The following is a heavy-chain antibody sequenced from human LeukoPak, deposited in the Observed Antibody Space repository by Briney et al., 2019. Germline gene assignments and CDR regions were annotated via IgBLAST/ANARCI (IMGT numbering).Heavy chain of an antibody. J-gene: IGHJ3*02. CDR3: AAADPRGGSGDAFDI. D-gene: IGHD2-15*01. Sequence: SVKVSCKASGFTFTSSAMQWVRQARGQRLEWIGWIVVGSGNTNYAQKFQERVTITRDMSTSTAYMELSSLRFEDTAVYYCAAADPRGGSGDAFDIWGQGTMVTVSS. V-gene: IGHV1-58*02. CDR1: GFTFTSSA. CDR2: IVVGSGNT.